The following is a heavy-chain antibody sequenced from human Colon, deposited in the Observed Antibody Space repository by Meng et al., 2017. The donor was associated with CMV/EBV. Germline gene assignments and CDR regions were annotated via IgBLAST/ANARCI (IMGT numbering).Heavy chain of an antibody. CDR3: ARVPDTIFGVVIKYFQH. Sequence: TFPGYYMHWVRQAPGQGLEWMGWINPNSGGTNYAQKFQGRVTMTRDTSISTAYMELSRLRSDDTAVYYCARVPDTIFGVVIKYFQHWGQGTLVTVSS. V-gene: IGHV1-2*02. D-gene: IGHD3-3*01. J-gene: IGHJ1*01. CDR2: INPNSGGT. CDR1: TFPGYY.